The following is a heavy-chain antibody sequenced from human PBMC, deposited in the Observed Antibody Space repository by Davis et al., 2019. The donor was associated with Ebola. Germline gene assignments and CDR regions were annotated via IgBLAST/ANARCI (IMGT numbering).Heavy chain of an antibody. J-gene: IGHJ4*02. CDR2: ISGSGGST. Sequence: PGGSLRLSCAASGFTVSSNYMSWVRQAPGKGLEWVSAISGSGGSTYYADSVKGRFTISRDNSKNTLYLQMNSLRAEDTAVYYCARPPYYYDSSGYPLDYWGQGTLVTVSS. CDR3: ARPPYYYDSSGYPLDY. D-gene: IGHD3-22*01. CDR1: GFTVSSNY. V-gene: IGHV3-23*01.